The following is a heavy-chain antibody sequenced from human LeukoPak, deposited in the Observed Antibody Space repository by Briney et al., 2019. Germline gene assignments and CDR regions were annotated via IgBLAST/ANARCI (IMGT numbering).Heavy chain of an antibody. CDR1: GYTLTELS. CDR3: ATGGSGSYLPYYMDV. D-gene: IGHD1-26*01. Sequence: ASVKVSCKVSGYTLTELSMHWVRQAPGKGLEWMGGFDPEDGETIYAQKFQGRVTMTEGTSTDTAYMELSSLRSEDTAVYYCATGGSGSYLPYYMDVWGKGTTVTVSS. CDR2: FDPEDGET. J-gene: IGHJ6*03. V-gene: IGHV1-24*01.